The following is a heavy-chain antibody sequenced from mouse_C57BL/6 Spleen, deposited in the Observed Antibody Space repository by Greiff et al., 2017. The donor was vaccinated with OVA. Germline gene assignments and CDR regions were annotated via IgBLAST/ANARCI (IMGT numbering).Heavy chain of an antibody. CDR2: IYPGDGDT. J-gene: IGHJ2*01. Sequence: VQRVESGPELVKPGASVKISCKASGYAFSSSWMNWVKQRPGKGLEWIGRIYPGDGDTNYNGKFKGKATLTADKSSSTAYMQLSSLTSEDSAVYFCARSIYRNGYWGQGTTLTVSS. D-gene: IGHD2-1*01. V-gene: IGHV1-82*01. CDR1: GYAFSSSW. CDR3: ARSIYRNGY.